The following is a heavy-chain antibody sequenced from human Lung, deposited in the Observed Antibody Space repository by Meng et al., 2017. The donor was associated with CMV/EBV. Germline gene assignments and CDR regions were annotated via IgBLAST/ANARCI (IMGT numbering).Heavy chain of an antibody. V-gene: IGHV4-4*02. CDR1: GVSISSNIR. CDR3: ARGKQDAWELLAY. D-gene: IGHD1-26*01. J-gene: IGHJ4*02. Sequence: QVELLGSGPGLWKPAGTLSLTCGVSGVSISSNIRWTWVRQPPGKGLEWIGDIDDSGSTNYNPSLNSRISISLDKSKNHFSLKVNSVTAADTAVYYCARGKQDAWELLAYWGQGALVTVSS. CDR2: IDDSGST.